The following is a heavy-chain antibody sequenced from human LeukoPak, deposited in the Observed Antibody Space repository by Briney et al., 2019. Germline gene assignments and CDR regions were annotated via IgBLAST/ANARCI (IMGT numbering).Heavy chain of an antibody. J-gene: IGHJ5*02. CDR1: GYSFRRYG. V-gene: IGHV1-18*01. CDR3: ARDVGDIVTIPAAITVP. CDR2: ISGYNGNT. Sequence: ASVKVSCKGSGYSFRRYGINWVRQAPGQGLKWMGWISGYNGNTNYAQMVQGRVTMTTDTSTSTAYMELRSLRSDDTAMYYCARDVGDIVTIPAAITVPWGQGTLVTVSS. D-gene: IGHD2-2*01.